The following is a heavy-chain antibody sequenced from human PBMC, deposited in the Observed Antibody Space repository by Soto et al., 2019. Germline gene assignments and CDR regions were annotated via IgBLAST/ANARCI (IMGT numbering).Heavy chain of an antibody. CDR3: AKRGMGVFVAATGGCDYYYYIDV. V-gene: IGHV3-30*18. Sequence: PGGSLRLSCAASGFTFSSYGMHWVRQAPGKGLEWVAVISYDGSNKYYADSVKGRFTTSRDNSKNTLYLQMNSLRAEDTAVYYCAKRGMGVFVAATGGCDYYYYIDVWGKGTTVTVSS. J-gene: IGHJ6*03. D-gene: IGHD2-15*01. CDR1: GFTFSSYG. CDR2: ISYDGSNK.